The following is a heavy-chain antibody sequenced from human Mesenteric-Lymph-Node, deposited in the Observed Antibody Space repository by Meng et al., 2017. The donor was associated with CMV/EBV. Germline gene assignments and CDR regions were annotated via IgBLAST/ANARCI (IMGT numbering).Heavy chain of an antibody. CDR3: NRVEGRGDIDS. V-gene: IGHV3-72*01. Sequence: GGSLRLSCAASGFTFSDHYMDWVRQAPGKGLEWVGRTRNKVNSYTTEYAASVKGRFTITRDDSKNSLYLQMNSLKTEDTAVYYCNRVEGRGDIDSWGQGTLVTVSS. CDR1: GFTFSDHY. J-gene: IGHJ4*02. CDR2: TRNKVNSYTT. D-gene: IGHD1-26*01.